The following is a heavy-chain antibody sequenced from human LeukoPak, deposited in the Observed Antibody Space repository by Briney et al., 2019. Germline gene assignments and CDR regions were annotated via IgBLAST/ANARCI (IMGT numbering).Heavy chain of an antibody. J-gene: IGHJ3*02. CDR1: GLTVSSSY. CDR3: ARNILFAFDI. CDR2: IYNDGST. V-gene: IGHV3-53*01. Sequence: GGSLRLSCAASGLTVSSSYMSWVRQAPGKGLEWVSIIYNDGSTYYADSTKGRFTISRDNSKDTLYLQVNSLRAEDTAMYYCARNILFAFDIWGQGTMVTVSS.